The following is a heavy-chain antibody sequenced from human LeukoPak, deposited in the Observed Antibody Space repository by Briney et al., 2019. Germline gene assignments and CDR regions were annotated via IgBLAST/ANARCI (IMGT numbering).Heavy chain of an antibody. D-gene: IGHD3-22*01. Sequence: GGSLRLSCAASGFTVSSNYMSWVRKAPGKGLEGVSVIYSVGSTYYADSVKGRFTLSRDNSKNTLYLQMNSLRPEDRAVYYCARDRPMIVVADAFDIWGQGTVLTVSS. CDR3: ARDRPMIVVADAFDI. CDR1: GFTVSSNY. J-gene: IGHJ3*02. V-gene: IGHV3-53*05. CDR2: IYSVGST.